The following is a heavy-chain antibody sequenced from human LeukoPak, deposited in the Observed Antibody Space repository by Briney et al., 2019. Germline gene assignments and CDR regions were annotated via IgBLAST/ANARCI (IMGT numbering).Heavy chain of an antibody. Sequence: PSETLSLTCTVSGGSISSGSDYWSWIRQPAGKGLEWIGRIYTSGSTNYNPSLKSRVTISVDTSKNQFSLKLSSVTAADTAVYYCARDARREYCFDYWGQGTLVTVSS. V-gene: IGHV4-61*02. CDR1: GGSISSGSDY. J-gene: IGHJ4*02. CDR3: ARDARREYCFDY. CDR2: IYTSGST. D-gene: IGHD3-10*01.